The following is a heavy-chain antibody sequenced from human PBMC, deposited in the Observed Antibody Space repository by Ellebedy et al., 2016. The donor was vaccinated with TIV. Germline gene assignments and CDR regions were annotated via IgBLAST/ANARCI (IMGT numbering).Heavy chain of an antibody. CDR2: ISSNGGST. Sequence: GESLKISCAASGFTFSSYAMHWVRQAPGKGLEYVSAISSNGGSTYYADSVKGRFTISRDNSKNTLYLQMNSLRAEDTAVYYCARDRGGLLPYYYGMDVWGQGTTVTVSS. D-gene: IGHD1-26*01. V-gene: IGHV3-64*04. CDR3: ARDRGGLLPYYYGMDV. CDR1: GFTFSSYA. J-gene: IGHJ6*02.